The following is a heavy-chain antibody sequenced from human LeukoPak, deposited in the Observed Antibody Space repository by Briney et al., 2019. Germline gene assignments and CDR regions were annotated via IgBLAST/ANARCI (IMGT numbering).Heavy chain of an antibody. Sequence: SETLSLTCTVSGGSISSSSYYWGWIRQPPGKGLEWIGSTYYSGSTYYNPSLKSRVTISVDTSKNQFSLKLSSVTAADTAVYYCARHRKGAPDFDYWGQGTLVTVSS. CDR3: ARHRKGAPDFDY. CDR2: TYYSGST. CDR1: GGSISSSSYY. V-gene: IGHV4-39*01. J-gene: IGHJ4*02. D-gene: IGHD6-6*01.